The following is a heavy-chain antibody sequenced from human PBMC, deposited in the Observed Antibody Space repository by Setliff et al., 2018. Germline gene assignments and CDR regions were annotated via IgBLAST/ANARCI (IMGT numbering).Heavy chain of an antibody. CDR2: IYYSGST. CDR3: ARVSMYSSSWYYYYYGMDA. CDR1: GGSISSSSYY. Sequence: SETLSLTCTVSGGSISSSSYYWGWIRQPPGKGLEWIGSIYYSGSTYYNPSLKSRVTISVDTSKNQFSLKLSSVTAADTAVYYCARVSMYSSSWYYYYYGMDAWGQGTTVTVSS. J-gene: IGHJ6*02. D-gene: IGHD6-13*01. V-gene: IGHV4-39*07.